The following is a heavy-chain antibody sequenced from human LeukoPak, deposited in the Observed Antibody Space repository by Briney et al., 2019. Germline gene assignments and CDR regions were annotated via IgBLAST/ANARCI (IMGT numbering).Heavy chain of an antibody. D-gene: IGHD5-12*01. V-gene: IGHV4-4*02. CDR3: ANTTRVAPDGRAEYFQH. Sequence: PSGTLSLTCAVSGGSISSSNWWSWVRQPPGKGLEWIGEIYHSGSTNYNPSLKSRVTISVDKSKNQFSLKLSSVTAADTAVYYCANTTRVAPDGRAEYFQHWGQGTLAIVPS. CDR1: GGSISSSNW. CDR2: IYHSGST. J-gene: IGHJ1*01.